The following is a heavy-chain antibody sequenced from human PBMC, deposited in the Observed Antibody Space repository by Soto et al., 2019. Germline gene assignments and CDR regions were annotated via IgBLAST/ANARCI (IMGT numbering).Heavy chain of an antibody. V-gene: IGHV1-18*01. CDR3: ARDTAGYSSSWYRDY. CDR2: ISAYNGNT. Sequence: ASVKVSCKASGYTFTSYGISWVRQAPGQGLEWMGWISAYNGNTNYAQKLQGRVTMTTDTSTSTAYMELRSLRSDDTAVYYCARDTAGYSSSWYRDYWGQGTLVTVSS. CDR1: GYTFTSYG. J-gene: IGHJ4*02. D-gene: IGHD6-13*01.